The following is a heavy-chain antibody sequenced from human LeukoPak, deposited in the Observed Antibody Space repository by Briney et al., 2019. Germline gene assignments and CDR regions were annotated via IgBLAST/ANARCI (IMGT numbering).Heavy chain of an antibody. D-gene: IGHD3-10*01. CDR1: GFTFSSYG. Sequence: PGGSLRLSCAASGFTFSSYGMHWVRQAPGKGLEWVAVISYDGSNKYYADSVKGRFTIPRDNSKNTLYLQMNSLRAEDTAVYYCARDSLGDPTYYFDYWGQGTLVTVSS. CDR2: ISYDGSNK. CDR3: ARDSLGDPTYYFDY. V-gene: IGHV3-30*03. J-gene: IGHJ4*02.